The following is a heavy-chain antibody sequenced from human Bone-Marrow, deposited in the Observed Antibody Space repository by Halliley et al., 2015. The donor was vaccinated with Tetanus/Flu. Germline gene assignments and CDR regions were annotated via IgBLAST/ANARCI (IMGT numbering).Heavy chain of an antibody. Sequence: WVSGVSGCGGTPYYIDSVKGRFPISRDNSRNTLFLQMNSLRAEDTATYYCAKPSGEGYGYLEYWGQGTLVTVSS. D-gene: IGHD3-16*01. CDR3: AKPSGEGYGYLEY. J-gene: IGHJ4*02. V-gene: IGHV3-23*01. CDR2: VSGCGGTP.